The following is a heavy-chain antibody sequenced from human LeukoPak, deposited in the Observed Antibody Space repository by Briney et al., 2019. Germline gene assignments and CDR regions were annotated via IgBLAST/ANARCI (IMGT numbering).Heavy chain of an antibody. CDR3: AKDRGYSSGWYG. Sequence: GGSLRLSCAASGFTFSSYSMNWVRQAPGKGLEWVSYISSSSSTIYYADSVKGRFTISRDNSKNTLYLQMNSLRAEDTAVYYCAKDRGYSSGWYGWGQGTLVTVSS. V-gene: IGHV3-48*01. CDR2: ISSSSSTI. J-gene: IGHJ4*02. CDR1: GFTFSSYS. D-gene: IGHD6-19*01.